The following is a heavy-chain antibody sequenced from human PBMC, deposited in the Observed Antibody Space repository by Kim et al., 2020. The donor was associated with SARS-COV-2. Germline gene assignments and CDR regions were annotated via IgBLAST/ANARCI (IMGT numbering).Heavy chain of an antibody. Sequence: GGSLRLSCAASGFTFSDYYMSWIRQAPGKGLEWVSYISSSGSTIYYADSVKGRFTISRDNAKNSLYLQMNSLRAEDTAVYYCAAGWDTYYYYMDVWGKGTTVTVSS. D-gene: IGHD1-26*01. J-gene: IGHJ6*03. CDR3: AAGWDTYYYYMDV. V-gene: IGHV3-11*01. CDR1: GFTFSDYY. CDR2: ISSSGSTI.